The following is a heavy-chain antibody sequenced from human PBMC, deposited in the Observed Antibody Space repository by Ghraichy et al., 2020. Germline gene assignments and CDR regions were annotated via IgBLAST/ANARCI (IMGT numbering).Heavy chain of an antibody. CDR2: IYYSGGA. CDR3: ARDRAVFGPGGMDV. V-gene: IGHV4-59*01. CDR1: GGSINNYY. J-gene: IGHJ6*01. Sequence: SETLSLTCTVSGGSINNYYWSWIRQPPGKGLEWIGFIYYSGGANYNPSLKSRDTISVDASMTQFSLRLSSVTAADTAVYYCARDRAVFGPGGMDVRGQGTTATVSS. D-gene: IGHD3-3*01.